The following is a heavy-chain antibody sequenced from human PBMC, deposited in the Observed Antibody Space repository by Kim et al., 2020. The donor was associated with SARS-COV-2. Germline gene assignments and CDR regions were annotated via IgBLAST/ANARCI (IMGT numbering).Heavy chain of an antibody. CDR3: ASAVRSAWIIDH. J-gene: IGHJ4*02. CDR2: INSDGSST. D-gene: IGHD5-12*01. V-gene: IGHV3-74*01. Sequence: GGSLRLSCAASGFTFSSSWMHWVRQGPGKGLVWVSRINSDGSSTSYADSVKGRFTISRDNARNTVYLQMNHLRAEDTAVYYCASAVRSAWIIDHWGQGSLVTVSS. CDR1: GFTFSSSW.